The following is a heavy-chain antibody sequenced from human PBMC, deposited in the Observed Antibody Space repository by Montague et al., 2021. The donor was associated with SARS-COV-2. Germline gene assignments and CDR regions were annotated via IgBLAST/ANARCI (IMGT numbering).Heavy chain of an antibody. CDR2: IYNTGRT. V-gene: IGHV4-61*08. Sequence: SETLSLTRTLSGGSVTSGDYYWTWIRQPPGKGLEWIGYIYNTGRTNYXPSLKSRVTISMDTSKNQFSLKVDPVSAADTAVYYCATEMPAYDVFDIWGQGTMVTVSS. D-gene: IGHD2-2*01. CDR1: GGSVTSGDYY. CDR3: ATEMPAYDVFDI. J-gene: IGHJ3*02.